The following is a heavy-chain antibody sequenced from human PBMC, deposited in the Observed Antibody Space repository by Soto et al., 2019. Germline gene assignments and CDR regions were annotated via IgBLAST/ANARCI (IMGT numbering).Heavy chain of an antibody. CDR2: ISSSGATT. Sequence: EVQLLESGGGLVQPGGSLRLSCAASGFTFSSSAMSWVRQAPGKGLEWVSGISSSGATTNYADSVKGRFTISRDNSKNTQYLQMSSLRAEDTAVYYCAEDQRWESPHYSDYWGQGTLVTVSS. V-gene: IGHV3-23*01. CDR3: AEDQRWESPHYSDY. J-gene: IGHJ4*02. CDR1: GFTFSSSA. D-gene: IGHD1-26*01.